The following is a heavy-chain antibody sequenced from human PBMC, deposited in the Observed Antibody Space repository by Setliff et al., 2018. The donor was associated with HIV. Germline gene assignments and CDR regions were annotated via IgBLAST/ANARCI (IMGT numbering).Heavy chain of an antibody. CDR3: AKTSVGATGLYAFDI. J-gene: IGHJ3*02. CDR1: GGSISSSSYY. Sequence: SETLSLTCTVSGGSISSSSYYWGWIRQPPGKGLEWIGTIYYSGSTYSNPSLKSRVTMSVDTSKNQFSLRLTSMTAADTAVYYCAKTSVGATGLYAFDIWGQGTMVTVSS. D-gene: IGHD1-26*01. CDR2: IYYSGST. V-gene: IGHV4-39*01.